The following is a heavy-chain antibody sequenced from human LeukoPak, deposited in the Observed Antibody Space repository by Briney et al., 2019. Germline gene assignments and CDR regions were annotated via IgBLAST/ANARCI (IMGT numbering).Heavy chain of an antibody. V-gene: IGHV4-59*01. J-gene: IGHJ4*02. Sequence: PSETLSLTCTVSGGSISSYYWSWIRQPPGKGLEWIGYIYYSGSTYYNPSLKSRVTISVDTSKNQFSLKLSSMTAADTAVYYCARGTVLDYWGQGTLVTVSS. CDR2: IYYSGST. CDR3: ARGTVLDY. D-gene: IGHD6-6*01. CDR1: GGSISSYY.